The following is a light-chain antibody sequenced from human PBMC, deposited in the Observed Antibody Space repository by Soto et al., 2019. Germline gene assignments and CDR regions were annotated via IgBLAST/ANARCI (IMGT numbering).Light chain of an antibody. CDR3: SSYTRSSTRV. Sequence: QSVLTQPASVSGSPGQSITISCTGTSSDVGGYNYVSWYQQHPGKAPKLMIYEVSNRPSGVSNRFSGSKSGNTASLTISGLQAEDEAGYYCSSYTRSSTRVFGGGTKVTVL. V-gene: IGLV2-14*01. CDR2: EVS. CDR1: SSDVGGYNY. J-gene: IGLJ3*02.